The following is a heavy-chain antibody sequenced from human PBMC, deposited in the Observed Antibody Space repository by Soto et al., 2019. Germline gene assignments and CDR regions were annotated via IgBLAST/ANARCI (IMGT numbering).Heavy chain of an antibody. D-gene: IGHD5-12*01. CDR1: GGTFSSYA. V-gene: IGHV1-69*12. J-gene: IGHJ6*02. Sequence: QVQLVQSGAEVKKPGSSVKVSCKASGGTFSSYAISWVRQAPGQGLEWMGGIIPIFGTANYAQKFQGRVTITADESTSTAYMELSSLRSEDTAVYYCARDRPRRQLFTIVARSDGMDFWGQGTTVTVSS. CDR3: ARDRPRRQLFTIVARSDGMDF. CDR2: IIPIFGTA.